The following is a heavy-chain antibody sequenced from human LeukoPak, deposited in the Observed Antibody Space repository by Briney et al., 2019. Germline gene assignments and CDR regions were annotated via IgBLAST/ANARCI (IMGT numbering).Heavy chain of an antibody. CDR1: GYTFTSYG. D-gene: IGHD6-6*01. J-gene: IGHJ4*02. Sequence: GASVKVSCKASGYTFTSYGISWVRQAPGQGLEWMGWISAYNGNTNYAQKLQGRVTMTTDTSTSTAYMELRSLRSDDTAVCYCARGQYSSSFLYFDYWGQGTLVTVSS. CDR3: ARGQYSSSFLYFDY. V-gene: IGHV1-18*01. CDR2: ISAYNGNT.